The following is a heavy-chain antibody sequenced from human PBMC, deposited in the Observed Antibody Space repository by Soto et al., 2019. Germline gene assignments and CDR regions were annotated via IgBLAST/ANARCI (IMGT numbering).Heavy chain of an antibody. J-gene: IGHJ4*02. CDR2: ISYDGSNK. CDR3: ARDLGGGVVVAAGSL. Sequence: QVQLVESGGGVVQPGRSLRLSCAASGFTFSSYAMHWVRQAPGKGLEWVAVISYDGSNKYYADSVKGRFTISRDNSKNTLYLQMNSLRAEDTAVYYCARDLGGGVVVAAGSLWGQGTLVTVSS. D-gene: IGHD2-15*01. V-gene: IGHV3-30-3*01. CDR1: GFTFSSYA.